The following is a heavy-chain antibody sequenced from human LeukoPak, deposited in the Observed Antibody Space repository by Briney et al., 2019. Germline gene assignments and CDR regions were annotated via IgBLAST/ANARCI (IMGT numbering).Heavy chain of an antibody. CDR2: LSYSGST. CDR1: GGSIGSSTYY. D-gene: IGHD2-2*01. J-gene: IGHJ4*02. CDR3: ASERLGYCSSSSCPFDY. Sequence: SETLSLTCTVSGGSIGSSTYYWGWIRQPPGKGLEWIGSLSYSGSTSYNPSLKSRVNISGDTSTNQFSLKLSSVTAADTAVYYCASERLGYCSSSSCPFDYWGQGTLVTVSS. V-gene: IGHV4-39*01.